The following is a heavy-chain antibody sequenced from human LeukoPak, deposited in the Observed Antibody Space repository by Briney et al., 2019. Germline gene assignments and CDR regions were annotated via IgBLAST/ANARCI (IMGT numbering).Heavy chain of an antibody. D-gene: IGHD1-26*01. Sequence: SETLSLTCTVSGGSINNYYWTWIRQPPGKGLEWIAYISDVGSPHYSPSLRSRVTISVEASKNQFSLKLVSVTAADTAVYYCARVSRYAGGDRLFDYWGQGTVVTVSS. V-gene: IGHV4-59*12. J-gene: IGHJ4*02. CDR2: ISDVGSP. CDR1: GGSINNYY. CDR3: ARVSRYAGGDRLFDY.